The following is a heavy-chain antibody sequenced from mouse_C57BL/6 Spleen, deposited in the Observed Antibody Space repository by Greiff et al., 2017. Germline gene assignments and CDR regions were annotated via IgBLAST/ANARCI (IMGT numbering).Heavy chain of an antibody. V-gene: IGHV7-3*01. CDR3: ASQLDYAMDY. Sequence: DVKLVESGGGLVQPGGSLSLSCAASGFTFTDYYMSWVRQPPGKALEWLGFIRNKANGYTTEYSASVKGRFTISRDNSQSILYLQMNALRAEDSATYYCASQLDYAMDYWGQGTSVTVSS. D-gene: IGHD1-3*01. CDR2: IRNKANGYTT. J-gene: IGHJ4*01. CDR1: GFTFTDYY.